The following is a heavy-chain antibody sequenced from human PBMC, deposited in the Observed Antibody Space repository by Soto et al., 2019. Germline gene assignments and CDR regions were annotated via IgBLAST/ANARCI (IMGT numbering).Heavy chain of an antibody. D-gene: IGHD3-10*01. J-gene: IGHJ5*02. V-gene: IGHV4-39*01. CDR2: IYYGETT. CDR1: GGSVNCRDYY. Sequence: SETLSLTCTVSGGSVNCRDYYWAWVRQPPGKGLQWIGSIRQPPGKGLEWFGTIYYGETTSYNPSPKSRVTISVDTSKSQFSLNLTSLTAADTAVYYCASHRAGPNWLDPWGQGTLVTVSS. CDR3: ASHRAGPNWLDP.